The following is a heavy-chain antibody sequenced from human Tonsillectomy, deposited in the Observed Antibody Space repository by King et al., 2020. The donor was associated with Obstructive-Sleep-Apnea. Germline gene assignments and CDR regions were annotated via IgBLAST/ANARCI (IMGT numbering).Heavy chain of an antibody. CDR2: IYWNDDK. Sequence: TLKESGPTLVKPTQTLTLTCTFSGFSLSTSGVGVGWIRQPPGKALEWLALIYWNDDKRYSPSLKSRLTITKDTSKNQVVLTMTNMDPVDTATYYCAQATGAGVGGRFDYWGQGTLVTVSS. D-gene: IGHD1-26*01. CDR1: GFSLSTSGVG. J-gene: IGHJ4*02. V-gene: IGHV2-5*01. CDR3: AQATGAGVGGRFDY.